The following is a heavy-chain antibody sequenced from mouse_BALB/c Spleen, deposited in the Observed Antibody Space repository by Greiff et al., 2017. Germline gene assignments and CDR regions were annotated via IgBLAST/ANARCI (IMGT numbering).Heavy chain of an antibody. Sequence: VQLQQSAAELARPGASVKMSCKASGYTFTSYTMHWVKQRPGQGLEWIGYINPSSGYTEYNQKFKDKTTLTADKSSSTAYMQLSSLTSEDSAVYYCARHGSTGFAYWGQGTLVTVSA. CDR1: GYTFTSYT. CDR2: INPSSGYT. J-gene: IGHJ3*01. D-gene: IGHD1-2*01. CDR3: ARHGSTGFAY. V-gene: IGHV1-4*02.